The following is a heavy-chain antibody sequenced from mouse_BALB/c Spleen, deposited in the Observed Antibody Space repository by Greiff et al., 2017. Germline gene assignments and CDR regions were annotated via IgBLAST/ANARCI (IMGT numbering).Heavy chain of an antibody. CDR3: ARDRGYYYGSQFAY. CDR2: IRNKANGYTT. D-gene: IGHD1-1*01. Sequence: VQLQQSGGGLVQPGGSLRLSCATSGFTFTDYYMSWVRQPPGKALEWLGFIRNKANGYTTEYSASVKGRFTISRDNSQSILYLQMNTLRAEDSATYYCARDRGYYYGSQFAYWDQGTLVTVSA. J-gene: IGHJ3*01. CDR1: GFTFTDYY. V-gene: IGHV7-3*02.